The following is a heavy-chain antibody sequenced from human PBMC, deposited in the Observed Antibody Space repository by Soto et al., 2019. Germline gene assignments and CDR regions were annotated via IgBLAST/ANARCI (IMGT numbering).Heavy chain of an antibody. CDR2: IYSGETT. J-gene: IGHJ4*02. CDR1: GFNVNSDD. V-gene: IGHV3-53*01. Sequence: GGSLRLSCAASGFNVNSDDMNWVRQTPGKGLEWVASIYSGETTYYADSVRGRFTIPSDKSKNTLYFQLSSLRIEDTAVYYCTRDGRGLGRLSLFEYWGQGVLVTVSS. CDR3: TRDGRGLGRLSLFEY. D-gene: IGHD2-21*02.